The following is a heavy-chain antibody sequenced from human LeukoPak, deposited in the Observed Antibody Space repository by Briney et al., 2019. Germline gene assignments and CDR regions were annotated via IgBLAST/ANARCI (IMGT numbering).Heavy chain of an antibody. J-gene: IGHJ4*02. CDR1: GGSMNLYY. Sequence: SETLSLTCTVSGGSMNLYYWSWIRQPPGKGLEWIGHIFHSGNTNYNPSLQSRVTISLETSKNQFSLRLSSVTAADTAVYYCARRVAVTGIYCFDLWGQGTPVTVSS. D-gene: IGHD6-19*01. V-gene: IGHV4-59*08. CDR2: IFHSGNT. CDR3: ARRVAVTGIYCFDL.